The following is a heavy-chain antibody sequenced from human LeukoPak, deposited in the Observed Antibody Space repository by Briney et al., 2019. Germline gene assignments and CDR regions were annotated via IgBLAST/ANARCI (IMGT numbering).Heavy chain of an antibody. Sequence: PSETLSLTCTVSGGSISSGDYYWSWIRQPPGKGLEWIGEINHSGSTNYNPSLKSRVTISVDTSKNQFSLKLSSVTAADTAVYYCARGPGYYYGSGSYAPYWGQGTLVTVSS. D-gene: IGHD3-10*01. CDR2: INHSGST. CDR3: ARGPGYYYGSGSYAPY. CDR1: GGSISSGDYY. V-gene: IGHV4-39*07. J-gene: IGHJ4*02.